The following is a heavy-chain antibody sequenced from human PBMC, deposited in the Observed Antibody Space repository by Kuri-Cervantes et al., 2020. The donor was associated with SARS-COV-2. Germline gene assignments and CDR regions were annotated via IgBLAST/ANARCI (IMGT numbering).Heavy chain of an antibody. CDR2: ISSSGSTI. CDR3: ASEVVAATYGQALDY. CDR1: GFTFSSYE. Sequence: GESLKISCAASGFTFSSYEMNWVRQAPGKGLEWVSYISSSGSTIYYADSVKGRFTISRDNAKNSLYLQMNSLRAEDTAVYYCASEVVAATYGQALDYWGQGTLVTVSS. V-gene: IGHV3-48*03. J-gene: IGHJ4*02. D-gene: IGHD2-15*01.